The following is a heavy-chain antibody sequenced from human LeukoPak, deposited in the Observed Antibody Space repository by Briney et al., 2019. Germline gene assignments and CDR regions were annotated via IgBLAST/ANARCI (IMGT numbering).Heavy chain of an antibody. J-gene: IGHJ4*02. CDR3: AKGAPGAALDY. D-gene: IGHD6-13*01. CDR1: GGTFSSYA. CDR2: IIPVLDIV. V-gene: IGHV1-69*04. Sequence: SVKVSCKASGGTFSSYAISWVRQAPGQGLEWLGRIIPVLDIVNYAQKFQGRFTITADKSTTTAYMDLSSLRPDDTAVYYCAKGAPGAALDYWGQGTLVTVPS.